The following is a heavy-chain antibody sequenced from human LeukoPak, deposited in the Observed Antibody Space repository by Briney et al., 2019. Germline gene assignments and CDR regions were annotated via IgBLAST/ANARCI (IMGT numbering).Heavy chain of an antibody. Sequence: GGSLRLSGAASGFTFSSYAMHWVRQAPGKGLEWVAVISYDGSNKYYADSVKGRFTISRDNSKNTLYLQMNSLRAEDTAVYYCARDIDSSGYYYYYYGMDVWGQGTTATVSS. CDR3: ARDIDSSGYYYYYYGMDV. D-gene: IGHD3-22*01. CDR1: GFTFSSYA. CDR2: ISYDGSNK. V-gene: IGHV3-30-3*01. J-gene: IGHJ6*02.